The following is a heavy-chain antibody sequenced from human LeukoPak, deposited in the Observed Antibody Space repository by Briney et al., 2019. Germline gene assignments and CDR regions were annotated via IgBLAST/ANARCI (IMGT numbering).Heavy chain of an antibody. CDR1: GGSMSPYH. CDR2: IYYSGST. V-gene: IGHV4-59*04. J-gene: IGHJ3*02. Sequence: SETLSLTCTVSGGSMSPYHWGWIRQPPGKGLEWTGYIYYSGSTYYNPSLKSRVTISVDTSKNQFSLKLSSVTAADTAVYYCASPLRHDAFDIWGQGTMVTVSS. CDR3: ASPLRHDAFDI. D-gene: IGHD5-12*01.